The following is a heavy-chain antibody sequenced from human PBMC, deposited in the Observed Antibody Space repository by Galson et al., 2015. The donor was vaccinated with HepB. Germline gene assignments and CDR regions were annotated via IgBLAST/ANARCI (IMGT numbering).Heavy chain of an antibody. Sequence: CAISGDSVSSNSAAWNWIRQSPSRGLEWLGRTYYRSKWYYDYALSVKSRITINPDTSKNQFSLQLNFVTPEDTAAYYCARGVRRYFDLWGRGTLVTVSS. CDR1: GDSVSSNSAA. J-gene: IGHJ2*01. V-gene: IGHV6-1*01. CDR3: ARGVRRYFDL. CDR2: TYYRSKWYY.